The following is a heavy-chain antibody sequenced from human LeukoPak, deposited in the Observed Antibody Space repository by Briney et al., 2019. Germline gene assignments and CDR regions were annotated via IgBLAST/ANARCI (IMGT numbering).Heavy chain of an antibody. J-gene: IGHJ4*02. CDR2: INPSGGST. CDR1: GYTFTSYY. D-gene: IGHD4-17*01. Sequence: GASVKVSCKASGYTFTSYYMHWVRQAPGQGLECLGLINPSGGSTSYAQKFQGRVTMTRDTSTSTVYMELSSLRSEDTAVYYCARMTRGDYGDYAGEFGYWGQGTLVTVSS. V-gene: IGHV1-46*01. CDR3: ARMTRGDYGDYAGEFGY.